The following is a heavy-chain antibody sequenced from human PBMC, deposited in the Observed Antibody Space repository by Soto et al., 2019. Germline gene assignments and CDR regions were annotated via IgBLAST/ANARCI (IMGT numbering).Heavy chain of an antibody. D-gene: IGHD6-19*01. CDR1: GFTFSSYG. Sequence: HPGGSLRLSCAASGFTFSSYGMHWVRQAPGKGLEWVAVISYDGSIKYYADSVKGRFTISRDNSKNTLYLQMNSLRAEDTAVYYCAKDLLTQPLSIAVAGTGHYYYYGMDVWGQGTTVTVSS. CDR3: AKDLLTQPLSIAVAGTGHYYYYGMDV. CDR2: ISYDGSIK. J-gene: IGHJ6*02. V-gene: IGHV3-30*18.